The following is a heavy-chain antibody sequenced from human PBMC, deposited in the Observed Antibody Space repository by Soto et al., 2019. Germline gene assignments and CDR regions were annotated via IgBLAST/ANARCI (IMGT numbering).Heavy chain of an antibody. CDR3: ARVIGYCSGGSCNWFDP. V-gene: IGHV4-59*01. CDR2: IYYSGST. CDR1: GGSISSYY. D-gene: IGHD2-15*01. Sequence: SETLSLTCTVSGGSISSYYWSWIRQPPGKGLEWIGYIYYSGSTNYNPSLKSRVTISVDTSKNQFSLKLSSVTAADTAVYYCARVIGYCSGGSCNWFDPWGQGTLVT. J-gene: IGHJ5*02.